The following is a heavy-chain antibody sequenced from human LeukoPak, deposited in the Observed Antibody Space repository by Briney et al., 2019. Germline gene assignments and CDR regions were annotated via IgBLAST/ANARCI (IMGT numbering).Heavy chain of an antibody. J-gene: IGHJ4*02. CDR1: GLTFSSYS. CDR3: ARGFSSLFDY. D-gene: IGHD6-13*01. Sequence: PGGSLRLSCAAPGLTFSSYSMNWVRQAPGKGLEWVSSISSSSSYIYYADSVKGRFTISRDNAKNSLYLQMNSLRAEDTAVYYCARGFSSLFDYWGQGTLVTVSS. CDR2: ISSSSSYI. V-gene: IGHV3-21*01.